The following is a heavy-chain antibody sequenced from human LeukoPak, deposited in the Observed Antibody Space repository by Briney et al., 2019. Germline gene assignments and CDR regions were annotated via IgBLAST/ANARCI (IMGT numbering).Heavy chain of an antibody. J-gene: IGHJ4*02. D-gene: IGHD3-10*01. CDR3: AKDMVRGVINHLFDY. V-gene: IGHV3-23*01. CDR2: ISGSGGST. CDR1: GFTFSSYA. Sequence: GGSLRLSCAASGFTFSSYAMSWVRQAPGKGLEWVSAISGSGGSTYYADSVKGRFTISRDNSRNTLYLQMNSLRAEDRAVYYCAKDMVRGVINHLFDYWGQGTLVTVSS.